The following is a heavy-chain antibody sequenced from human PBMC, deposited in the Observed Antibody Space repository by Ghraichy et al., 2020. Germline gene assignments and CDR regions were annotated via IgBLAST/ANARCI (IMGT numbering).Heavy chain of an antibody. V-gene: IGHV4-38-2*02. CDR3: AKASYSSGWTQDHYGMDV. CDR2: IYHSGST. Sequence: SETLSLTCSVSGYSISSGYYWGWIRQPPGKGLEWIGSIYHSGSTYYNPSLKSRVIILVDTSKNQFSLKLSSVTAADTAIYYCAKASYSSGWTQDHYGMDVWGQGATVPVSS. CDR1: GYSISSGYY. J-gene: IGHJ6*02. D-gene: IGHD6-19*01.